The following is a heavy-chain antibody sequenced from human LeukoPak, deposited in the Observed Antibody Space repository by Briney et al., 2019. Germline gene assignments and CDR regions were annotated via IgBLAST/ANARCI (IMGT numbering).Heavy chain of an antibody. CDR2: FHNSGTS. D-gene: IGHD3-16*01. V-gene: IGHV4-59*01. Sequence: KTGGSLRLSCAASGFVFSSYAMNWIRQPPGKGLEWIGYFHNSGTSTYNPSLKSRVTISADTSKNQFSLKLNSLTTADTAVYYCTRGAGWLIDYWGQGILVTVSS. CDR3: TRGAGWLIDY. J-gene: IGHJ4*02. CDR1: GFVFSSYA.